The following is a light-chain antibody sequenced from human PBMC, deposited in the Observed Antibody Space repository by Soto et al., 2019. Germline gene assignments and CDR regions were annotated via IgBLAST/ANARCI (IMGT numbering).Light chain of an antibody. V-gene: IGKV3-11*01. CDR1: QSIGNY. CDR2: ATS. J-gene: IGKJ3*01. Sequence: EVVLTQSPATLSLSPGEGATLSCRASQSIGNYLAWYQQKPGQAPRLLIYATSNRATGIPARFSGSGSWAAFTLTISSLAPEDFAVYDCQQRSSWPFTFGPGTKVDI. CDR3: QQRSSWPFT.